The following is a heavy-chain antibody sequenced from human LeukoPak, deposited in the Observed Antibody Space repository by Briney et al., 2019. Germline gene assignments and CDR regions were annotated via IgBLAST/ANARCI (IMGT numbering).Heavy chain of an antibody. V-gene: IGHV4-4*07. J-gene: IGHJ6*03. CDR2: IYTSGST. CDR3: ARVSSSWYPYYYYYMDV. CDR1: GGSISSYY. D-gene: IGHD6-13*01. Sequence: KPSETLSLTCTVSGGSISSYYWSWIRQPAGKGLEWIGRIYTSGSTNYNPSLKSRVTMSVDTSKNQFSLKLSSVTAADTAVYYCARVSSSWYPYYYYYMDVWGKGTTVTVSS.